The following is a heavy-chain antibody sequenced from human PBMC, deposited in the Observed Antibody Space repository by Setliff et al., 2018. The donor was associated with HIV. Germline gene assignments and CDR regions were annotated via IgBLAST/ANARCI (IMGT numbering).Heavy chain of an antibody. CDR2: IWYDESKK. Sequence: GGSLRLSCAASGFTFNSYGMHWVRQAPGKGLEWVALIWYDESKKEYAESVKGRFNILRDDSKNTLYLQMNSLRAEDAAVYYCARGASSSWYYFDYWGQGALVTVSS. CDR3: ARGASSSWYYFDY. J-gene: IGHJ4*02. CDR1: GFTFNSYG. D-gene: IGHD6-13*01. V-gene: IGHV3-33*01.